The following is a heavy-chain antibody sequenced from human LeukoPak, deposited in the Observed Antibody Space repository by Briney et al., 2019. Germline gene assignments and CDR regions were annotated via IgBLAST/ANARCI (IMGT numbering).Heavy chain of an antibody. CDR3: ASQLYHTVTSYDAFDI. V-gene: IGHV3-23*01. J-gene: IGHJ3*02. CDR2: ISGSGGST. D-gene: IGHD4-17*01. CDR1: GFTFSSYG. Sequence: GGTLRLSCAASGFTFSSYGMSWVRQAPGKGLEWVSAISGSGGSTYYADSVKGRFTISRDNSKNTLYLQMNSLRAEDTAVYYCASQLYHTVTSYDAFDIWGQGTMVTVSS.